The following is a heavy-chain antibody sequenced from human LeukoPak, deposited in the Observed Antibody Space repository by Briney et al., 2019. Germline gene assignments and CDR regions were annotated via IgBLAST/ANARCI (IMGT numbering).Heavy chain of an antibody. CDR1: GYPFTSYG. V-gene: IGHV1-18*01. D-gene: IGHD3-22*01. J-gene: IGHJ6*02. CDR3: ARDYHDSSGYRHYYVMDV. CDR2: VSSYNDNT. Sequence: ASVKVSCKASGYPFTSYGISWVRQAPGQGLDWMGWVSSYNDNTNHAQKFQGRVTMTTDTSTSTAYMELRSLRSDDTAVYYCARDYHDSSGYRHYYVMDVWGQGTTVTVPS.